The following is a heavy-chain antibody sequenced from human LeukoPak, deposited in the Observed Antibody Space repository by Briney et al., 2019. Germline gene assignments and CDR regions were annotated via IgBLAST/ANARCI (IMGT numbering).Heavy chain of an antibody. V-gene: IGHV3-21*01. CDR1: GFTFSSYS. CDR2: ISSSSSYI. D-gene: IGHD4-17*01. Sequence: PGGSLRLSCAASGFTFSSYSMNWVRQAPVKGLEWVSSISSSSSYIYYADSVKGRFTISRDNAKNSLYLQMNSLRAEDTAVYYCARQDYGVVKYYFDYWGQGTLVTVSS. CDR3: ARQDYGVVKYYFDY. J-gene: IGHJ4*02.